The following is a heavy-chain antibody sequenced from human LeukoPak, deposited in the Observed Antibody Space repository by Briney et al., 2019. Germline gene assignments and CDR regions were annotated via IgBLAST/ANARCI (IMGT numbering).Heavy chain of an antibody. CDR3: VRDIKSHYLDY. CDR1: GFTFSSYA. J-gene: IGHJ4*02. V-gene: IGHV3-30-3*01. CDR2: ISYDGSNK. Sequence: GRSLRLSCAASGFTFSSYAMHWVRQAPGKGLEWVAVISYDGSNKYYADSVKGRFTISRDNSKNTLYLQMNSLRGEDTAVYYCVRDIKSHYLDYWGQGTLVTVSS. D-gene: IGHD3-10*01.